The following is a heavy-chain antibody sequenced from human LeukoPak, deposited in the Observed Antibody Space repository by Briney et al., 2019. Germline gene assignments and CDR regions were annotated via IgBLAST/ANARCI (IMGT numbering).Heavy chain of an antibody. V-gene: IGHV3-11*01. Sequence: GGSLRLSCAASGFTFSDYYMSWIRQAPGKGLEWVSYISSSGSTIYYADSVKGRFTISRDNSKNTLYLQMNSLRAEDTAVYYCAKVDCGGDCPDAFDIWGQGTMVTVSS. CDR1: GFTFSDYY. J-gene: IGHJ3*02. D-gene: IGHD2-21*01. CDR2: ISSSGSTI. CDR3: AKVDCGGDCPDAFDI.